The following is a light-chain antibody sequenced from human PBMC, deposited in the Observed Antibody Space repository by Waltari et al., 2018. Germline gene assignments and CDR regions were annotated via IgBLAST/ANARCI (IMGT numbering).Light chain of an antibody. CDR3: QQYYSAPYT. Sequence: DIVMTQSPDSLAVSLGETTTLHCKSSQTILYSSYNKNYLAWYQVKPGQAPKLLVYGTSTRESGVPDRFSGSGSGTDFSLTISSLQAEDVAVYYCQQYYSAPYTFGQGTKLEIK. V-gene: IGKV4-1*01. J-gene: IGKJ2*01. CDR2: GTS. CDR1: QTILYSSYNKNY.